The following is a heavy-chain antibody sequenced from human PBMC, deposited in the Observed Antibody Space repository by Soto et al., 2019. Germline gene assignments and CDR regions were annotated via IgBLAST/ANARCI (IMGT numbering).Heavy chain of an antibody. CDR1: GFPFIDYA. CDR3: AKGGRQWLVTSDFNY. D-gene: IGHD6-19*01. CDR2: FSHEGRNT. V-gene: IGHV3-30*18. Sequence: VQLVESGGGVVQPGRSRRLPSAAPGFPFIDYAMPWVRQAPDKGLEWGAVFSHEGRNTHFAESVKGRLTISQDSSKNTVSLEMTSLRAEDTAVYYCAKGGRQWLVTSDFNYWGQGALVTVSS. J-gene: IGHJ4*02.